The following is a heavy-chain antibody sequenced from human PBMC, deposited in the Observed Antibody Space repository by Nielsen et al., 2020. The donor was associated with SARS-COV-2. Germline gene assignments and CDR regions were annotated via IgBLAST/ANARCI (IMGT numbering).Heavy chain of an antibody. V-gene: IGHV3-23*01. Sequence: GGSLRLSCAASGFIFSDYAMAWVRQAPGQGPEWVSVIKTSGGTTYYAASVKGRCTISRDNSKNTLYLQMNSLRVEDTAVYYCARSVREYTVTYYLTRTMVVGYWGQGTLVTVSS. J-gene: IGHJ4*02. D-gene: IGHD1-26*01. CDR2: IKTSGGTT. CDR1: GFIFSDYA. CDR3: ARSVREYTVTYYLTRTMVVGY.